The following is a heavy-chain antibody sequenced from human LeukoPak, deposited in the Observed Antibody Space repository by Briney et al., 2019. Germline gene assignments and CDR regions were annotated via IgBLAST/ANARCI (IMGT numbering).Heavy chain of an antibody. Sequence: SETLSLTCTVSGGSISSSSAYWGWIRQPPGKGLEWIGSIYYSKNTYYNPSLKSRVTISADTSKNQFSLTLGSVSATDTAVYYCVSPRAFSYGYFDYWGQGTLVTVSS. CDR3: VSPRAFSYGYFDY. V-gene: IGHV4-39*01. CDR1: GGSISSSSAY. CDR2: IYYSKNT. J-gene: IGHJ4*02. D-gene: IGHD5-18*01.